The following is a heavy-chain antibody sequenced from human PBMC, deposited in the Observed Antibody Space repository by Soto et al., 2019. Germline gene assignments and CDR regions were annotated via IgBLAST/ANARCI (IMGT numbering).Heavy chain of an antibody. V-gene: IGHV4-39*01. CDR3: AIRPSYGSGSYYKDY. D-gene: IGHD3-10*01. CDR2: IYYSGST. CDR1: GGSISSSSYY. J-gene: IGHJ4*02. Sequence: SETLSLTCTVSGGSISSSSYYWGWIRQPPGKGLEWIGSIYYSGSTYYNPSLKSRVTISVDTSKNQFSLKLSSVTAADTAVYYCAIRPSYGSGSYYKDYWGQGTLVTVSS.